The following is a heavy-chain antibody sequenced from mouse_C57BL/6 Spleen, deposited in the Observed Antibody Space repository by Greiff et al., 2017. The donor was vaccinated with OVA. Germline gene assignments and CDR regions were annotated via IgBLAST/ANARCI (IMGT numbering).Heavy chain of an antibody. J-gene: IGHJ4*01. V-gene: IGHV1-4*01. CDR3: ARVTTVVATKDYAMDY. Sequence: QVQLQQSGAELARPGASVKMSCKASGYTFTSYTMHWVKQRPGQGLEWIGYINPSSGYTKYNQKFKDKATLTADKSSSTAYMQLSSLTSEDSAVYYCARVTTVVATKDYAMDYWGQGTSVTVSS. CDR1: GYTFTSYT. CDR2: INPSSGYT. D-gene: IGHD1-1*01.